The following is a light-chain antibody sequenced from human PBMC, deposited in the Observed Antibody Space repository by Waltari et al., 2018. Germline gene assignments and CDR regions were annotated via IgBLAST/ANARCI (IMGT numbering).Light chain of an antibody. J-gene: IGKJ2*01. V-gene: IGKV3-11*01. Sequence: EIVLXQSPATLSLSPGERATLSCRASQSVSSYLAWYQQKPGQAPRLLIYXASNRATGIPARFSGSGXGTDFTLTISSLEPEDFAVYYCQQRSNWPPMYTXGQXTXLEIK. CDR3: QQRSNWPPMYT. CDR2: XAS. CDR1: QSVSSY.